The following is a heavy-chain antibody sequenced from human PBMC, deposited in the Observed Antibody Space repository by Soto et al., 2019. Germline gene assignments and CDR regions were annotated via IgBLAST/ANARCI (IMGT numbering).Heavy chain of an antibody. V-gene: IGHV4-34*01. CDR2: INHSGST. CDR3: ARTYSSSWSPFEY. D-gene: IGHD6-13*01. Sequence: QVQLQQWGAGLLKPSETLSLTCAVYGGSFSGYYWSWIRQPPGKGLEWIGEINHSGSTNYNPSLKRRVTISVATSKNQFSLKLSSVTAADTAVYYCARTYSSSWSPFEYWGQGTLVTVSS. J-gene: IGHJ4*02. CDR1: GGSFSGYY.